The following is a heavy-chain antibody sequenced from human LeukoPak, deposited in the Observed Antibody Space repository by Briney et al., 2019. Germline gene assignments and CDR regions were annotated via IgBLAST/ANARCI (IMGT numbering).Heavy chain of an antibody. CDR1: GYTFTSYY. D-gene: IGHD3-3*01. J-gene: IGHJ4*02. CDR3: AREGRITIFGVVITAFDY. Sequence: GASVKVSCKASGYTFTSYYMHWVRQAPGQGLEWMGWISAYNGNTNYAQKLQGRVTMTTDTSTSTAYMELRSLRSDDTAVYYCAREGRITIFGVVITAFDYWGQGTLVTVSS. V-gene: IGHV1-18*04. CDR2: ISAYNGNT.